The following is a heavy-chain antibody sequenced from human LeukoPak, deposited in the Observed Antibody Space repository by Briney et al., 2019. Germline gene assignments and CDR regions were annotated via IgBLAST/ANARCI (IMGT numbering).Heavy chain of an antibody. CDR2: IYYNGNT. D-gene: IGHD1-26*01. CDR1: DGSINSYY. V-gene: IGHV4-59*01. Sequence: KSSETLSLTCSVSDGSINSYYWNWIRRPPGKGLEWIGYIYYNGNTNYRPSLKSRVTMSVDTSKNLFSLKVSSVTAADTAVYYCARGRSNYYGMDVWGQGTTVTVSS. J-gene: IGHJ6*02. CDR3: ARGRSNYYGMDV.